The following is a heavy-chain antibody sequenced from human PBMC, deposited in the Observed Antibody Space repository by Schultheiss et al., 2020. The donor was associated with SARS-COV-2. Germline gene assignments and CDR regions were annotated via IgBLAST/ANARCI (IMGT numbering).Heavy chain of an antibody. CDR1: GGSISSGGYY. CDR3: ARADFIPTAEDNDSSGQGDAFDI. V-gene: IGHV4-31*03. D-gene: IGHD3-22*01. Sequence: SETLSLTCTVSGGSISSGGYYWSWIRQHPGKGLEWIGYIYYSGSTYYNPSLKSRVTISVDTSKNQFSLKLSSVTAADTAVYYCARADFIPTAEDNDSSGQGDAFDIWGQGTMVTVS. CDR2: IYYSGST. J-gene: IGHJ3*02.